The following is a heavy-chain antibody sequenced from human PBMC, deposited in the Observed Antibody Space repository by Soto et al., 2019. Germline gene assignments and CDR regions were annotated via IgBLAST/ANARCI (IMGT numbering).Heavy chain of an antibody. Sequence: SETLSLTCTVSGGSISSSSYYWGWIRQPPGKGLEWIGSIYYSGSTYYNPSLKSRVTISVDTSKNQFSLRLSSVTAADTAVYYCACIFSGGYGYGFYYYGMDVWGQGTTVTSP. CDR1: GGSISSSSYY. CDR3: ACIFSGGYGYGFYYYGMDV. J-gene: IGHJ6*02. V-gene: IGHV4-39*01. D-gene: IGHD5-18*01. CDR2: IYYSGST.